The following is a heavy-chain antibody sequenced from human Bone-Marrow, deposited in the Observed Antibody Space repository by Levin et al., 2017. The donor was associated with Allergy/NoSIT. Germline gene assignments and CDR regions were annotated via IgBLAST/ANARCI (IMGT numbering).Heavy chain of an antibody. CDR2: ISLDGSQT. CDR1: GFVFSSYL. V-gene: IGHV3-30*18. Sequence: GESLKISCAASGFVFSSYLMQWVRQAPGKGLEWVAVISLDGSQTHYADSVKGRFTMSRDNSKNTLYLQMNGLRVEDTAVYHCVKVGGGWGQGTLVTVSS. D-gene: IGHD3-16*01. CDR3: VKVGGG. J-gene: IGHJ4*02.